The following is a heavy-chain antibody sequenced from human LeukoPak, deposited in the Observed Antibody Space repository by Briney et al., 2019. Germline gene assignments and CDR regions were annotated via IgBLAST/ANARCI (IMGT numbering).Heavy chain of an antibody. J-gene: IGHJ2*01. CDR1: VGSISNYY. CDR2: ISYCGST. V-gene: IGHV4-59*01. D-gene: IGHD3-10*01. CDR3: ARDAGEENSVRFDL. Sequence: SETLSLTCTVSVGSISNYYWNWIRQSPDHGLEGIGYISYCGSTHYNLSLESRVHISVDTSRNQFSLNLTSVTAADTAVYYCARDAGEENSVRFDLWGRGTLVTVSS.